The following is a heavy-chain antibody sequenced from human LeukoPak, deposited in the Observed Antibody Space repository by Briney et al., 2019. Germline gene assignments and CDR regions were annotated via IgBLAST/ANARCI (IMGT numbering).Heavy chain of an antibody. CDR2: ISGSGGST. CDR1: GFTFDDYA. Sequence: GGSLRLSCAASGFTFDDYAMHWVRQAPGKGLEWVSAISGSGGSTYYADSVKGRFTISRDNSKNTLYLQMNSLRAEDTAVYYCAKGGAAAGIDYFDYWGQGTLVTVSS. J-gene: IGHJ4*02. CDR3: AKGGAAAGIDYFDY. D-gene: IGHD6-13*01. V-gene: IGHV3-23*01.